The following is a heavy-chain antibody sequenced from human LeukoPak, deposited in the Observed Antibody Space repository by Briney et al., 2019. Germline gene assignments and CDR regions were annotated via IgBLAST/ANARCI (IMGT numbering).Heavy chain of an antibody. J-gene: IGHJ4*02. D-gene: IGHD1-26*01. V-gene: IGHV5-51*01. CDR2: IYPGDSDT. CDR1: GYSFTSNW. CDR3: ARRPSGTSSAPFDY. Sequence: GESLKISCKGSGYSFTSNWIAWVRQMPGKGLEWMGIIYPGDSDTRYSPSFQGQVTISADKFISTAYLQWDSLKASDTAMYFCARRPSGTSSAPFDYWGQGTLVTVSS.